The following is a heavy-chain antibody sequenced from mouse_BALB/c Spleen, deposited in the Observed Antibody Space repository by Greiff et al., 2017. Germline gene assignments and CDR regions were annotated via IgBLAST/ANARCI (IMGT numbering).Heavy chain of an antibody. J-gene: IGHJ4*01. CDR1: GFNIKDYY. CDR3: KLELRDYAMDY. CDR2: IDPENGDT. Sequence: VQLQQSGAELVRSGASVKLSCTASGFNIKDYYMHWVKQRPEQGLEWIGWIDPENGDTEYAPKFQGKATMTADTSSNTAYLQLSSLTSEDTAVYYCKLELRDYAMDYWGQGTSVTVSS. V-gene: IGHV14-4*02. D-gene: IGHD1-1*01.